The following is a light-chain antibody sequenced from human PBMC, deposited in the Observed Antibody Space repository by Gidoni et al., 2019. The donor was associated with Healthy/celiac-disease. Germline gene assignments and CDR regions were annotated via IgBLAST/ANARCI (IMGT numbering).Light chain of an antibody. Sequence: IAMTQSPPSLPVTPGEPASISCKSSQSLLHSKGYNYLAWYLQKPGQSPQLLIYLVSIRASGVHDRFSGSGSGTDFTLKISRVEAEDVGVYYCIQALQRNTFGQXTKLEIK. CDR3: IQALQRNT. J-gene: IGKJ2*01. CDR1: QSLLHSKGYNY. V-gene: IGKV2-28*01. CDR2: LVS.